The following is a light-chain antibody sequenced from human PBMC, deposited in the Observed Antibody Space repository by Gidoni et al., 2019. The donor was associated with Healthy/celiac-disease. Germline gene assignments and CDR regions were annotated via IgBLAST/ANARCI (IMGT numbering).Light chain of an antibody. CDR1: QSISSY. J-gene: IGKJ3*01. Sequence: DIQMTQSPSSLSASVGDRVTITCRASQSISSYLNWYQQKPGKAPKLLIYAASSLRSGVPSRFSGSGSGTDFTLTISSLQPEDFATYYCQQSYSTPPTFXPXTKVDIK. CDR2: AAS. CDR3: QQSYSTPPT. V-gene: IGKV1-39*01.